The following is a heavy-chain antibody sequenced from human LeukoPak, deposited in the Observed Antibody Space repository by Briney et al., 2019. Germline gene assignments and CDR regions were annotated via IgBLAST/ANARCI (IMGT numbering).Heavy chain of an antibody. D-gene: IGHD2-2*01. CDR1: GYSTSSGYY. V-gene: IGHV4-38-2*01. CDR3: ARHTCSSTSCPPISEFYYYYYYMDV. CDR2: IYHSGST. Sequence: PSETLSPTCAVSGYSTSSGYYWGGIRQPPGKGLEWIGSIYHSGSTYYNPSLKSRVTISVDTSKNQFSLKLSSVTAADTAVYYCARHTCSSTSCPPISEFYYYYYYMDVWGKGTTVTVSS. J-gene: IGHJ6*03.